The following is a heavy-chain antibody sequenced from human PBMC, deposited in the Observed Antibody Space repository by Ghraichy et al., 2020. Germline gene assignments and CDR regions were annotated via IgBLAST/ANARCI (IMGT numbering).Heavy chain of an antibody. CDR1: GGSIRNRDHY. CDR2: IYYSGNT. CDR3: ARRITMVRGAGAAFDI. V-gene: IGHV4-39*01. J-gene: IGHJ3*02. Sequence: SETLSLTCSVSGGSIRNRDHYWGWIRQPPGKGLEWIGSIYYSGNTYYSPSLKSRLTLSIDTSKNQFSLKLTSVTGADTALYFGARRITMVRGAGAAFDIWGQGTRVTVAS. D-gene: IGHD3-10*01.